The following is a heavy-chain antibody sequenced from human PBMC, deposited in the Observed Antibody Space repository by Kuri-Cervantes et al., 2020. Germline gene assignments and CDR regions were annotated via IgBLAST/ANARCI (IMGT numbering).Heavy chain of an antibody. V-gene: IGHV3-7*02. D-gene: IGHD6-19*01. Sequence: GESLKISCAASGFTFSSYWMSWVRQAPGKGLEWVANIKQDGSEKYYVDSVKGRFTISRDNAKNSLYLQMNSLRAEDTAVYYCARARVPQWLVVGRDWFDPWGQGTLVTVSS. J-gene: IGHJ5*02. CDR1: GFTFSSYW. CDR2: IKQDGSEK. CDR3: ARARVPQWLVVGRDWFDP.